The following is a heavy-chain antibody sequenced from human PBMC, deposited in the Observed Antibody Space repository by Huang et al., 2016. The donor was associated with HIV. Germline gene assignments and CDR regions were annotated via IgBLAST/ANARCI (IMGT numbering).Heavy chain of an antibody. J-gene: IGHJ4*02. CDR1: GGSIDNRNSY. V-gene: IGHV4-39*01. CDR2: IDYSGTT. Sequence: QLQLQESGPGQVKPSETLSLTCTVSGGSIDNRNSYWGWIRQPPGKGLEWIGNIDYSGTTDYNPSLKSRVTISVDTSNNQFSLRLDAVTAADTAVYYCARRWDYDFWSGSSYCFGSWGQGTLVTVSS. D-gene: IGHD3-3*01. CDR3: ARRWDYDFWSGSSYCFGS.